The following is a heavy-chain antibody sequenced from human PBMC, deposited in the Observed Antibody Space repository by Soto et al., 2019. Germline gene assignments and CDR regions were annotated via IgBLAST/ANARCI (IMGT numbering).Heavy chain of an antibody. V-gene: IGHV3-30-3*01. CDR2: ISYDGSNK. CDR3: ARSKKTIFTPSDP. D-gene: IGHD3-3*01. CDR1: GFTFSSYA. Sequence: GGSLRLSCAASGFTFSSYAMHWVRQAPGKGLEWVAVISYDGSNKYYADSVKGRFTISRDNSKNTLYLQMNSLRAEDTAVYYCARSKKTIFTPSDPWGQGTLVTSPQ. J-gene: IGHJ5*02.